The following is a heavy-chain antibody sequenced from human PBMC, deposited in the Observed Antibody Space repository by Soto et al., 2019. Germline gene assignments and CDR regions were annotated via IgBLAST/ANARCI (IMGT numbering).Heavy chain of an antibody. CDR3: AHQNYDFWSGYYTANNWFDP. D-gene: IGHD3-3*01. CDR1: GFSLSTSGVG. Sequence: QIPLKESGPTLVKPTQTLTLTCTFSGFSLSTSGVGVGWIRQPPGKALEWLALIYWDDDKRYSPSLKSRLTITKDTSKNQVVLNMTNMDPVDTATYYCAHQNYDFWSGYYTANNWFDPWGQGTLVTVSS. CDR2: IYWDDDK. J-gene: IGHJ5*02. V-gene: IGHV2-5*02.